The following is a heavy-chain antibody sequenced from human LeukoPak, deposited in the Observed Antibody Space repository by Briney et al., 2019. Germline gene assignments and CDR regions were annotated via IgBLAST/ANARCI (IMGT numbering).Heavy chain of an antibody. J-gene: IGHJ4*02. CDR2: IYPGDSDT. V-gene: IGHV5-51*01. D-gene: IGHD3-22*01. CDR3: ARHRGSGYYDY. CDR1: GYSFTDYW. Sequence: GESLKISCKGSGYSFTDYWIGWVRQMPGKGLERLGIIYPGDSDTRYSPSFQGQVTVSADRSISTAYLQWSSLKASDTAMYYCARHRGSGYYDYWGQGTLVTVSS.